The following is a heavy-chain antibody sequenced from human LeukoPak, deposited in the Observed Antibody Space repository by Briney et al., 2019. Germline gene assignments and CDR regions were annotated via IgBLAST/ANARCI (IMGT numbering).Heavy chain of an antibody. Sequence: GGSLRLSCAASGFTFSNGWMKWVRQARGKGREGVGRIKSKTDGETIDYAAPVKGRFTISRDDSKNTLYLQMNSLKTDDTAVYYCTIDVSASSWGQGALVTVSS. CDR1: GFTFSNGW. CDR3: TIDVSASS. J-gene: IGHJ5*02. CDR2: IKSKTDGETI. V-gene: IGHV3-15*01. D-gene: IGHD2-8*01.